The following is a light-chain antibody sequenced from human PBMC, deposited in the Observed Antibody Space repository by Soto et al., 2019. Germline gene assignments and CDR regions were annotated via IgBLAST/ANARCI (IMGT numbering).Light chain of an antibody. CDR1: QGLSNS. J-gene: IGKJ5*01. V-gene: IGKV3-11*01. Sequence: EIVLTQSPATLSLSPGERATLSCWASQGLSNSLAWYQQKPGQAPRLLFYDASNRATGIPARFSGSGSGTDVTLTISSLEPEDFAIYYCQQRRDWPITFGQGTRLEIK. CDR3: QQRRDWPIT. CDR2: DAS.